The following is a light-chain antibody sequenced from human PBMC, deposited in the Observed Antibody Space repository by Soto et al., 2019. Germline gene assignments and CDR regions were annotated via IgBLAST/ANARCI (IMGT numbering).Light chain of an antibody. Sequence: QSALTQPASVSGSPGQWITISCTGTSSDVGSYNLVSWYQQHPGKAPKLMIYEVSKRPSGVSNRFSGSKSGNTASLTISGLQAEDEADYYCCSYAGSSTGVFGGGTKLTVL. CDR1: SSDVGSYNL. J-gene: IGLJ3*02. V-gene: IGLV2-23*02. CDR3: CSYAGSSTGV. CDR2: EVS.